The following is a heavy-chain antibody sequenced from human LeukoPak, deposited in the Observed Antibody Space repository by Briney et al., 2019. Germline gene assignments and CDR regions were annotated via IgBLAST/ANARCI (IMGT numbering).Heavy chain of an antibody. J-gene: IGHJ6*03. CDR3: ARDRWGVNYYQYMDA. D-gene: IGHD3-10*01. Sequence: GASVKVSCRASGYTFTSYGISWVRLAPGHGLEWMGWISAYNGNRKYEKKLQGRVTMTTDTATSTAYMELSSLRADDTAVYYCARDRWGVNYYQYMDAWGKGTTVTVSS. CDR1: GYTFTSYG. CDR2: ISAYNGNR. V-gene: IGHV1-18*01.